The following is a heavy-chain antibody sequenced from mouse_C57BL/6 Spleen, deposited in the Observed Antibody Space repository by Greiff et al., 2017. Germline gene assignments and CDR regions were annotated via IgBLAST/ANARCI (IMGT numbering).Heavy chain of an antibody. J-gene: IGHJ2*01. D-gene: IGHD3-3*01. Sequence: DVQLVESGAGLVKPGGSLKLSCAASGFTFSSYAMSWVRQTPEKRLEWVAYISSGGDYIYYADTVKGRYTISRDNAKNTLYLQMSSLKSEDTAMYYCTRDGGGTLRYWGQGTTLTVSS. CDR1: GFTFSSYA. CDR2: ISSGGDYI. V-gene: IGHV5-9-1*02. CDR3: TRDGGGTLRY.